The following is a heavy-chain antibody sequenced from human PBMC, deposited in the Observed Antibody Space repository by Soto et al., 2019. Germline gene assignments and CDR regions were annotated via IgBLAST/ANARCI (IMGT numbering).Heavy chain of an antibody. CDR2: ISYDGSNK. Sequence: GGSLRLSCAASGFTFSSYGMHWVRQAPGKGLEWVAVISYDGSNKYYADSVKGRFTISRDNSKNTLYLQMNSLRAEDTAVYYCAKASFEVVLNWFDPWGQGTLVTVSS. V-gene: IGHV3-30*18. CDR3: AKASFEVVLNWFDP. D-gene: IGHD2-21*01. J-gene: IGHJ5*02. CDR1: GFTFSSYG.